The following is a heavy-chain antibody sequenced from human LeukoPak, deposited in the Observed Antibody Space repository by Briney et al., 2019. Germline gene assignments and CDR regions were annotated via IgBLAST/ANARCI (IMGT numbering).Heavy chain of an antibody. V-gene: IGHV3-48*02. D-gene: IGHD3-3*01. CDR3: ARNDFWSGYYTPSDY. J-gene: IGHJ4*02. Sequence: PGGSLRLSCAASGFTFSSYSMNWVRQAPGKGLEWVSYISSSSSTIYYADSVKGRFTISRDNAKNSLYLQMNSLRDEDTAVYYCARNDFWSGYYTPSDYWGQGTLVTVSS. CDR1: GFTFSSYS. CDR2: ISSSSSTI.